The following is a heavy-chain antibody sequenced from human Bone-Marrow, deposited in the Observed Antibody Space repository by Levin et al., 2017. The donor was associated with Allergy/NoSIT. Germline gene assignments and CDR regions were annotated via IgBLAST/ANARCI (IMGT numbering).Heavy chain of an antibody. CDR3: AREKLGYCSSTSCPYYFDC. CDR2: IKWNGGST. V-gene: IGHV3-20*04. D-gene: IGHD2-2*01. J-gene: IGHJ4*02. CDR1: GFTFDDYG. Sequence: GESLKISCAASGFTFDDYGMSWVRQAPGKGLEWVSGIKWNGGSTGYADSVKGRFTISRDNAKNSLYLQMNSLRAEDTALYYCAREKLGYCSSTSCPYYFDCWGQGTLVTVSS.